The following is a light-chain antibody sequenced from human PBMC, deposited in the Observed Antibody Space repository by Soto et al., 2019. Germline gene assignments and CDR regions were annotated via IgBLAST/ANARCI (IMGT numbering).Light chain of an antibody. J-gene: IGKJ1*01. CDR3: QHYNSYSEA. V-gene: IGKV1-5*03. CDR1: QTISSW. Sequence: DIQMTQSPSTLSGSVGDRVTITCRASQTISSWLAWYQQKPGKAPKLLIYKASTLKSGVPSRFSGSGSGTEFTLTNSSLQPDDFATHYCQHYNSYSEAFGQGTKVELK. CDR2: KAS.